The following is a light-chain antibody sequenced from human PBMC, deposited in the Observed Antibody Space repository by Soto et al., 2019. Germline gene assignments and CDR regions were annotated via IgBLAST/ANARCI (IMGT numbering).Light chain of an antibody. J-gene: IGKJ5*01. CDR2: DAS. V-gene: IGKV1-13*02. CDR1: QDIRGA. Sequence: IPLTQSPASLSASVGERVTITCRASQDIRGALAWYQQSPGEATQLLIYDASTLESGVPSRFSGSSSGTHFTLTISSLQPEDFATYYCQQFLSYPITFGQGTRLEI. CDR3: QQFLSYPIT.